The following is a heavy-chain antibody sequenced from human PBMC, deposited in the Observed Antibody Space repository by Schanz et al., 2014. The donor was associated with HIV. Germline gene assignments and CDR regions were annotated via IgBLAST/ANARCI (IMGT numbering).Heavy chain of an antibody. V-gene: IGHV3-33*06. Sequence: QVQLVESGGGVVQPGRSLRLSCAASGFTFSSYGMHWVRQAPGKGLEWVAVIWYDGSNKYYADSVKGRFTISRDNSKNSLYLHMSSLRAEDTAVYFCAKDRTDSGWYKEGPRELGEWGQGTLVTVSS. D-gene: IGHD6-19*01. CDR2: IWYDGSNK. CDR3: AKDRTDSGWYKEGPRELGE. J-gene: IGHJ4*02. CDR1: GFTFSSYG.